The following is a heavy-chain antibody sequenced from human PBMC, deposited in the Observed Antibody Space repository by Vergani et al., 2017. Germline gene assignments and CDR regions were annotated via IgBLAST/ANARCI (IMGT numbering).Heavy chain of an antibody. J-gene: IGHJ6*02. D-gene: IGHD2-2*01. CDR2: IKQDGSEK. Sequence: EVQLVESGGGLVQPGGSLRLSCAASGFTFSSYWMSWVRQAPGKGLEWVANIKQDGSEKYYVDSVKGRFTISRDNAKNSLYQQMNSLKAEDTAVYYCARDFAPAVVPYYYYGMDVWGQGTTVTVSS. V-gene: IGHV3-7*03. CDR1: GFTFSSYW. CDR3: ARDFAPAVVPYYYYGMDV.